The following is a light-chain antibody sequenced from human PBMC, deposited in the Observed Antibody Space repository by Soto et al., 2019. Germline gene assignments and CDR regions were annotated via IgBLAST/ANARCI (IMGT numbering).Light chain of an antibody. Sequence: EIVLTQSPGSLSLSPGERGTLSCRASKSVSSSYLAWYQQKPGQAPRLLIYGASSRATGIPDRFSGSGSGTDFTLTISRLEPEDFAVYYCQQYGSSPTFGPVTNLDIK. V-gene: IGKV3-20*01. J-gene: IGKJ3*01. CDR3: QQYGSSPT. CDR1: KSVSSSY. CDR2: GAS.